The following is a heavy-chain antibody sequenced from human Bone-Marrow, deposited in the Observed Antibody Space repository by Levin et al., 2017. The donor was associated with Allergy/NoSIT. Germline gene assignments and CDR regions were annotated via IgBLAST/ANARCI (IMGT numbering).Heavy chain of an antibody. CDR2: ITNSGRTI. D-gene: IGHD3-22*01. CDR1: GFTFSDYY. Sequence: GESLKISCAASGFTFSDYYMSWFRQAPGKGLEWLSYITNSGRTIYYADSVKGRFTISRDNAKNSLYLHMNSLTAEDTAVYYCARGSDSSGFYYFDYWGQGTLGTVSS. CDR3: ARGSDSSGFYYFDY. V-gene: IGHV3-11*01. J-gene: IGHJ4*02.